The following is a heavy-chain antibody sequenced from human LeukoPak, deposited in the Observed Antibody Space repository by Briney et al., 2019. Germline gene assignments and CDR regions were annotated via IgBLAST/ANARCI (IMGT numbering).Heavy chain of an antibody. CDR1: GYTLSSYG. D-gene: IGHD3-3*01. J-gene: IGHJ4*02. V-gene: IGHV3-33*01. CDR3: ARGDYDFWSAPDY. Sequence: GGCLRLSRAASGYTLSSYGMHWVRQAPGKGLERVAVIWYDESKKYYADSVKGRFTISRDNSKNTLYLKMNSLRAEDTAVYYCARGDYDFWSAPDYWGQGTLVTVSS. CDR2: IWYDESKK.